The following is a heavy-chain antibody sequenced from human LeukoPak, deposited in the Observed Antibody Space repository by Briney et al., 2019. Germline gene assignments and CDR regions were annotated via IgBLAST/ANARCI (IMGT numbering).Heavy chain of an antibody. CDR3: AREAGYSSSWYYFDY. J-gene: IGHJ4*02. V-gene: IGHV4-39*02. CDR1: GGSISSSSYY. D-gene: IGHD6-13*01. Sequence: SETLSLTCTVSGGSISSSSYYWGWIRQPPGKGLEWIGSMYYSGSTYYNPSLKSRVIISVDTPKNQFSLKLSSVTAADTAVYCCAREAGYSSSWYYFDYWGQGTLVTVSS. CDR2: MYYSGST.